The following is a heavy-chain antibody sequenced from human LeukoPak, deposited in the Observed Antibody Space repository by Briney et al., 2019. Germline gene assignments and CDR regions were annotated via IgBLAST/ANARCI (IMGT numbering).Heavy chain of an antibody. J-gene: IGHJ4*02. CDR3: ARQITMIRGVSD. V-gene: IGHV4-59*01. CDR2: IYYSGST. D-gene: IGHD3-10*01. CDR1: GGSISGYY. Sequence: PSETLSLTCTVSGGSISGYYWTWIRQPPGKALEWIGYIYYSGSTNYNPSLKSRVTISVDTSKNQFSLKLSSVTAADTALYYCARQITMIRGVSDWGQGTLVTVSP.